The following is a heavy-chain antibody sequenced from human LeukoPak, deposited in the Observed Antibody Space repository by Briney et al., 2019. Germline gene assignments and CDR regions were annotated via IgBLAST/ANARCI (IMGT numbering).Heavy chain of an antibody. CDR3: ARDRSSGSPALDY. Sequence: GGSLRLSCAASGFIFTDYWMYWVRQAPGRGLAWVANIKEDGSEKNYVDSVKGRFTISRDNSKNTLYLQMNSLRAEDTAVYYCARDRSSGSPALDYWGQGTLVTVSS. D-gene: IGHD3-10*01. CDR2: IKEDGSEK. J-gene: IGHJ4*02. V-gene: IGHV3-7*01. CDR1: GFIFTDYW.